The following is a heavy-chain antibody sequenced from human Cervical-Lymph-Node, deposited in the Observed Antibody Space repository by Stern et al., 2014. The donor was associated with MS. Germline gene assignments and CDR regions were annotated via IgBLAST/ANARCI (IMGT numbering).Heavy chain of an antibody. Sequence: QVQLVQSGGGVVQPGRSLRLSCAASGFTFSSYGMHWVRQAPGKGLEWVAVISYDGSNKYYADSVKGRFTISRDNSKNTLYLQMNSLRAEDTAVYYCAKDFRFGELPSYFDYWGQGTLVTVSS. CDR1: GFTFSSYG. D-gene: IGHD3-16*01. J-gene: IGHJ4*02. V-gene: IGHV3-30*18. CDR2: ISYDGSNK. CDR3: AKDFRFGELPSYFDY.